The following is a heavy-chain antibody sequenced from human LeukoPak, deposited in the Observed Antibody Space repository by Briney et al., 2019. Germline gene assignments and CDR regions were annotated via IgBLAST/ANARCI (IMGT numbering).Heavy chain of an antibody. CDR1: GGSVTHTSYY. V-gene: IGHV4-39*07. CDR3: TRFPLFYDFYLYDS. CDR2: IYHTGNT. Sequence: PSETLSLTCNVFGGSVTHTSYYWGWVRQPPGKGLEWIAHIYHTGNTYSNPSLRSRLTISVDTSENSFSLNLTSVTAADTALYFCTRFPLFYDFYLYDSWGQGALVTVSS. J-gene: IGHJ4*02. D-gene: IGHD3-3*01.